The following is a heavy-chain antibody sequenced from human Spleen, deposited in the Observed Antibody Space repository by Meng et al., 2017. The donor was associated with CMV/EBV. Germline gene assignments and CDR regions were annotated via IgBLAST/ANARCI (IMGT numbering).Heavy chain of an antibody. Sequence: ASVKVSCKASGYTFTGYYIHWVRQAPGQGLEWMGWINPNSGDTKYAQKFQGRVTMTRDTSISTAYMDLSSLRSDDTAVYYCARIASIAARPPDYWGQGTLVTVSS. V-gene: IGHV1-2*02. J-gene: IGHJ4*02. CDR1: GYTFTGYY. D-gene: IGHD6-6*01. CDR3: ARIASIAARPPDY. CDR2: INPNSGDT.